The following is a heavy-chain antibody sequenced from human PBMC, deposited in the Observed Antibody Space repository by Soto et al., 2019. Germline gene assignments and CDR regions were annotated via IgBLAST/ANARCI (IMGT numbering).Heavy chain of an antibody. CDR2: IVVGSGNT. CDR3: AASSGTYYETFDI. D-gene: IGHD1-26*01. Sequence: ASVKVSCKASGFTFSSSAVQWVRQARGQRLEWIGWIVVGSGNTNYAQTFQERVTITRDMSTSTAYMELSSLRSEDTAVYYCAASSGTYYETFDIWGQGTMVTVS. V-gene: IGHV1-58*01. CDR1: GFTFSSSA. J-gene: IGHJ3*02.